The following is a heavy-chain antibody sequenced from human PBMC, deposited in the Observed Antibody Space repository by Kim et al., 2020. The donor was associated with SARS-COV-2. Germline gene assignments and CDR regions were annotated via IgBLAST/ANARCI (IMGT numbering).Heavy chain of an antibody. V-gene: IGHV3-21*01. Sequence: IYYANSVKGRFTISRDNAKNSLYLQMNSLRAEDTAGYYCAKYGSGYFFDYWGQGALVTVSS. CDR3: AKYGSGYFFDY. CDR2: I. J-gene: IGHJ4*02. D-gene: IGHD3-10*01.